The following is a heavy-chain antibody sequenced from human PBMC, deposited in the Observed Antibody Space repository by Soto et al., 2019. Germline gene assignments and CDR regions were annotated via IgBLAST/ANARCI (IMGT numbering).Heavy chain of an antibody. V-gene: IGHV3-13*01. CDR1: GFTXSSYD. Sequence: LRLSCAASGFTXSSYDMHWVRQAKGKGLEWVSAIGIAGDTYYPGSVKGRFTISRENAKNSLYLQMNSLRAGDTAVYYCARGDVTGTTAGWFDPWGQGTLVTVSS. CDR3: ARGDVTGTTAGWFDP. CDR2: IGIAGDT. J-gene: IGHJ5*02. D-gene: IGHD1-20*01.